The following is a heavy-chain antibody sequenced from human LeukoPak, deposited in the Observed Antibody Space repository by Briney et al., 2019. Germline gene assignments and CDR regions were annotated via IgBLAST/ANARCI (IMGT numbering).Heavy chain of an antibody. CDR2: IYTSGST. CDR1: GGSISSYY. CDR3: ARDHLWFGELYDAFDI. V-gene: IGHV4-4*07. D-gene: IGHD3-10*01. Sequence: SETLSLTCTVSGGSISSYYWSWIRRPAGKGLEWIGRIYTSGSTNYNPSLKSRVTMSVDTSKNQFSLKMSSVTAADTAVYYCARDHLWFGELYDAFDIWGQGTMVTVSS. J-gene: IGHJ3*02.